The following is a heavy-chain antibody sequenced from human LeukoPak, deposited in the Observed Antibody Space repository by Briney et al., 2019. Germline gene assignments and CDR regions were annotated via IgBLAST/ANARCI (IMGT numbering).Heavy chain of an antibody. CDR2: ISHRGAT. CDR3: AREQSFYGMDV. J-gene: IGHJ6*02. Sequence: NTSETLSLTCSVSGGSISSAGYSWTWIRQPPGKGLEWIGDISHRGATHYTPSLSSRVTISVDRSKNQLSLKMSSVTAADTAVYYCAREQSFYGMDVWGQGTTVTVSS. D-gene: IGHD4-4*01. V-gene: IGHV4-30-2*01. CDR1: GGSISSAGYS.